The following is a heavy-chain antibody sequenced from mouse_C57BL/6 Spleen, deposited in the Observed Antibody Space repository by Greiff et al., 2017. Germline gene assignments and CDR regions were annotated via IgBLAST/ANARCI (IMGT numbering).Heavy chain of an antibody. Sequence: EVKLQESGPGLVKPSQSLSLTCSVTGYSITSGYYWNWIRQFPGNKLEWMGYISYDGSNNYNPSLKNRISITRDTSKNQFFLKLNSVTTEDTATYYCAREGAITTVPMDYWGQGTSVTVSS. J-gene: IGHJ4*01. CDR3: AREGAITTVPMDY. CDR1: GYSITSGYY. CDR2: ISYDGSN. V-gene: IGHV3-6*01. D-gene: IGHD1-1*01.